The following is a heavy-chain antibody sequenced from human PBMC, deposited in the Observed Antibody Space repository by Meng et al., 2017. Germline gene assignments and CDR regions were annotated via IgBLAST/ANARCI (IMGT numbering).Heavy chain of an antibody. CDR3: AKDKIRVGELFLH. D-gene: IGHD3-10*01. Sequence: SLKISCVTSGFTFDEYAMHWVRQGPGQGLEGGAGSTWNSGTIGYADSVKGRFTISRDNAKNSLYLQMDSLRAEDTALYYCAKDKIRVGELFLHWGQGTLVTVSS. CDR2: STWNSGTI. J-gene: IGHJ4*02. V-gene: IGHV3-9*01. CDR1: GFTFDEYA.